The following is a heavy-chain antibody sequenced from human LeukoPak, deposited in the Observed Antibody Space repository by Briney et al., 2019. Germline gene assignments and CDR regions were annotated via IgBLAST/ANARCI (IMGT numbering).Heavy chain of an antibody. J-gene: IGHJ4*02. CDR3: ARDRDSGGSLLGY. Sequence: SGGSLRLSCAASGFTFDDYAMHWVRQAPGKGLEWVANIKQDGSEKYYVDSVKGRFTISRDNAKNSLYLQMNSLRAEDTAVYYCARDRDSGGSLLGYWGQGTLVTVSS. CDR2: IKQDGSEK. CDR1: GFTFDDYA. V-gene: IGHV3-7*01. D-gene: IGHD2-15*01.